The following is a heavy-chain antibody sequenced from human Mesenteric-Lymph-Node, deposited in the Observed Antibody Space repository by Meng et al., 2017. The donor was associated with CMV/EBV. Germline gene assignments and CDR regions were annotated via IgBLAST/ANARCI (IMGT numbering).Heavy chain of an antibody. Sequence: GESLKISCAASRFTFSSYSSYTMNWVRQAPGRGLEWVSSISRSSTYIYYADSVKGRFTVSRDNANKTLYLQMNSLTAEDTAVYYCARGNFYGMDVWGQGTTVTVSS. CDR2: ISRSSTYI. V-gene: IGHV3-21*01. J-gene: IGHJ6*02. CDR1: RFTFSSYS. D-gene: IGHD1-7*01. CDR3: ARGNFYGMDV.